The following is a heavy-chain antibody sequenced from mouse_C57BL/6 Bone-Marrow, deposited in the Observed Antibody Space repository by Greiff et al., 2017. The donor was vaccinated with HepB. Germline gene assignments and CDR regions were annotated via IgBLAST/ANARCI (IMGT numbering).Heavy chain of an antibody. CDR2: IYPRSGYT. V-gene: IGHV1-81*01. J-gene: IGHJ3*01. CDR3: AESIYYYGSSCCWCTY. Sequence: QVQLKQSGAELARPGASVKLSCKASGYTFTSYGISWVKQRTGQGLEWIGEIYPRSGYTYYNEKFKGKATLTADKSSSTAYMELRRLTTEDSAVYVGAESIYYYGSSCCWCTYWGQGTRVAVSA. D-gene: IGHD1-1*01. CDR1: GYTFTSYG.